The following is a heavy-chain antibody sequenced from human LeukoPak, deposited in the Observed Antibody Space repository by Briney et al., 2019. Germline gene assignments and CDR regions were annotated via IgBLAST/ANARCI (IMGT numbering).Heavy chain of an antibody. J-gene: IGHJ4*02. CDR2: IYTSGST. CDR1: GGSISSGSYY. V-gene: IGHV4-61*02. Sequence: SETLSLTCTVSGGSISSGSYYWSWIRQPAGKGLEWIGRIYTSGSTNYNPSLKSRVTISVDTSKNQFSLKLSSVTAADAAVYYCAIEYGSSSSFDYWGQGTLVTVSS. CDR3: AIEYGSSSSFDY. D-gene: IGHD6-6*01.